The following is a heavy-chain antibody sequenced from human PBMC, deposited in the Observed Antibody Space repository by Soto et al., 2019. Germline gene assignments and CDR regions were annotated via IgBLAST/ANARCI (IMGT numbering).Heavy chain of an antibody. CDR1: GGPIRSRTYS. Sequence: SETLSLTCAVSGGPIRSRTYSCGWIRQPPGNNLEWIGTIYYNGNTYSNPSLNSRVTISVDTSKNQLSLKLKSVTAADPAVYYCARHDGFSSGWIFDYWGHGTLVTVSS. D-gene: IGHD6-19*01. CDR3: ARHDGFSSGWIFDY. J-gene: IGHJ4*01. V-gene: IGHV4-39*01. CDR2: IYYNGNT.